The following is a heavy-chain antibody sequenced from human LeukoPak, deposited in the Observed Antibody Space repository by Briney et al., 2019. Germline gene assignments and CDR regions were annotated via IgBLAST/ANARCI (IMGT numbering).Heavy chain of an antibody. CDR1: GYTFTSYD. CDR2: ISAYNGNT. V-gene: IGHV1-18*01. D-gene: IGHD3-9*01. Sequence: ASVKVSCKASGYTFTSYDINWVRQAPGQGLEWMGWISAYNGNTNYAQKLQGRVTMTTDTSTSTAYMELRSLRSDDTAVYYCALKYYDILTGYYPTVSDYFDYWGQGTLVTVSS. J-gene: IGHJ4*02. CDR3: ALKYYDILTGYYPTVSDYFDY.